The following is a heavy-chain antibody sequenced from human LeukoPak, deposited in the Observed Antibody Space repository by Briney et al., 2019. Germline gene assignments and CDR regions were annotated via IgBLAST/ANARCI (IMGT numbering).Heavy chain of an antibody. CDR2: ISWNIGSI. CDR3: AKDGYSNYLYSFDY. Sequence: GGSLRLSCAASGFTFDDYAMHWVRQAPGQGLEWVSGISWNIGSIGYADSVKGRFTISRDNAKNSLYLQMNSLRAEDTALYYCAKDGYSNYLYSFDYWGQGTLVTVSS. J-gene: IGHJ4*02. D-gene: IGHD4-11*01. V-gene: IGHV3-9*01. CDR1: GFTFDDYA.